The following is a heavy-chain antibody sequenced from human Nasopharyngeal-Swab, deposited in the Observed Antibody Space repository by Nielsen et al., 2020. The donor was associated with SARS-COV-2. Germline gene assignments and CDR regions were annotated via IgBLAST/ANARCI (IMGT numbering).Heavy chain of an antibody. CDR2: ISSGSTYI. Sequence: GGSLRLSCAASGFTFSSYNMNWVRQAPGKGLEWVSSISSGSTYIYYADSVKGRFSMSRDNAKNSLYLQMNSLRAEDTAMYYCARPMTTLSNYAFHTWDQGTMVTVSS. CDR1: GFTFSSYN. CDR3: ARPMTTLSNYAFHT. D-gene: IGHD4-17*01. J-gene: IGHJ3*02. V-gene: IGHV3-21*01.